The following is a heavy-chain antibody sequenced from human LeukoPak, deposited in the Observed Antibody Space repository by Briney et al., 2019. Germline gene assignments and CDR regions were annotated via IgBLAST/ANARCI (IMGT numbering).Heavy chain of an antibody. V-gene: IGHV3-7*01. CDR2: INLDGSEK. D-gene: IGHD1/OR15-1a*01. CDR1: GFTFSSYW. CDR3: AREGTSGLFDS. J-gene: IGHJ4*02. Sequence: GGSLRLSCAASGFTFSSYWMSWVRQAPGKGLEWVADINLDGSEKYYVDSVKGRFTISRDNAENSLNLHMNSLRAEDTAVYYCAREGTSGLFDSWGQGTLVTVSS.